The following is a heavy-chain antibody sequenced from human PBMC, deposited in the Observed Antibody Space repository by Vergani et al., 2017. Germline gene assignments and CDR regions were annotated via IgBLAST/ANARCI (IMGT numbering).Heavy chain of an antibody. CDR3: AKDRRGGFQWELED. J-gene: IGHJ4*02. CDR2: ISGSGGST. CDR1: GFTFSSYA. V-gene: IGHV3-23*01. Sequence: EVQLLESGGGLVQPGGSLRLSCAASGFTFSSYAMSWVRQAPGKGLEWVSAISGSGGSTYYADSVKGRFTISRDNSKNTLYLQMNSLRAEDTVVYYCAKDRRGGFQWELEDWGQGTLVTVSS. D-gene: IGHD1-26*01.